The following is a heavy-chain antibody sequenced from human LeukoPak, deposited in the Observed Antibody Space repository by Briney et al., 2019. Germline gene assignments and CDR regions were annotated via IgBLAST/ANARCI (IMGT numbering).Heavy chain of an antibody. J-gene: IGHJ6*02. CDR3: VRAWRGMDV. Sequence: SETPSLTCAVYGGSFSGYYWSWIRQPPGKGLEWIGEINHSGSTNYNPSLKSRVTISVDTSKNQFSLKLSSVTAADTAVYYCVRAWRGMDVWGQGTTVTVSS. CDR2: INHSGST. V-gene: IGHV4-34*01. CDR1: GGSFSGYY.